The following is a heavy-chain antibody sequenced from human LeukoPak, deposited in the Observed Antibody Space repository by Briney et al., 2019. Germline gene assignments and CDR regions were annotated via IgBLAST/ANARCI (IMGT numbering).Heavy chain of an antibody. CDR3: ASVICGGGSCSLGY. D-gene: IGHD2-15*01. CDR1: GYTFTGYY. V-gene: IGHV1-18*04. CDR2: INPNNGNT. J-gene: IGHJ4*02. Sequence: WASVKVSCKASGYTFTGYYMHWVRQAPGQGLEWMGRINPNNGNTNYAQKLQGRVTMTTDTSTSTAYMELRSLRSDDTAVYYCASVICGGGSCSLGYWGQGTLVTVSS.